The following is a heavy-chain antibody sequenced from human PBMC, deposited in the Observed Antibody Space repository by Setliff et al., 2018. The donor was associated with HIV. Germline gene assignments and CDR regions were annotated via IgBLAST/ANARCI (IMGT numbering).Heavy chain of an antibody. CDR2: ISISGDT. D-gene: IGHD4-4*01. CDR1: GGSVTSYY. V-gene: IGHV4-4*07. J-gene: IGHJ4*02. CDR3: ARDPTTGVDY. Sequence: PSETLSLTCTVSGGSVTSYYWSWIRQPAGKRLEWIGRISISGDTNYNPSLKSRATMSLETSKNQFSLKLNSVTAADTAMYYCARDPTTGVDYWGQGTLVTVSS.